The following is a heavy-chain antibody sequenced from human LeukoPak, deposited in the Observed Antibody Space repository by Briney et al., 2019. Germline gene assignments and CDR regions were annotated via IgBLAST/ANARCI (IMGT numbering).Heavy chain of an antibody. V-gene: IGHV3-23*01. CDR1: GFTFSSYA. CDR3: AKDPLIVVVPAANGYFDY. J-gene: IGHJ4*02. D-gene: IGHD2-2*01. CDR2: ISVSGGST. Sequence: GRCLRLSCAASGFTFSSYAMSWVSQAPGKGLEWVSAISVSGGSTYYAGSVKGRFTISRDNSKNTLYLQMNSLRAEDTAVYYCAKDPLIVVVPAANGYFDYWGQGTLVTVSS.